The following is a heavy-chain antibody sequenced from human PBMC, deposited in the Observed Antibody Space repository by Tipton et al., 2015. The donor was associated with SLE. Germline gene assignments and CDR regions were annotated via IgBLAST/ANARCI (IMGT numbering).Heavy chain of an antibody. CDR1: GGTFSSYT. CDR3: ARDTAT. D-gene: IGHD5-18*01. J-gene: IGHJ3*01. V-gene: IGHV1-69*06. Sequence: QLVQSGPEVKKPGSSVKVSCKASGGTFSSYTISWVRQAPGQGLEWMGWISAYNANTNYAQKFQGRVTITADKSTSTAYMELSSLRSEDTAVYYCARDTATWGQGTMVTVSS. CDR2: ISAYNANT.